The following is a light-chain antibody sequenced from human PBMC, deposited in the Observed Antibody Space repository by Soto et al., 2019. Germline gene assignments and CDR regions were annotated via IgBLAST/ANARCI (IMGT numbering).Light chain of an antibody. J-gene: IGKJ5*01. V-gene: IGKV1-39*01. Sequence: DIKMTQSPASLSVSVGDRVTITCRASQRINNYLNWYLQRPGQAPKLLIRSASTLQRGVPSRFSGSGSRTEFTLTIADLQPDDFGTYYCQQSLTMPITFGHGTRLDIK. CDR1: QRINNY. CDR2: SAS. CDR3: QQSLTMPIT.